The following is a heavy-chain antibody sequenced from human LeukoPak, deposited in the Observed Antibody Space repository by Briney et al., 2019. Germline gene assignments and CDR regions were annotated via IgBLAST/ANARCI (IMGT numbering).Heavy chain of an antibody. J-gene: IGHJ4*02. D-gene: IGHD3-3*01. Sequence: PGGSLRLSCAASGFTFSSYAMSWVRQAPGKGLEWVSGISGSGGSTYYADSVKGRFTISRDDSKNTFYLQMNSLRAEDTAVYHCGKEGGLYDSGGYFDYWGQGALVTVSS. V-gene: IGHV3-23*01. CDR3: GKEGGLYDSGGYFDY. CDR1: GFTFSSYA. CDR2: ISGSGGST.